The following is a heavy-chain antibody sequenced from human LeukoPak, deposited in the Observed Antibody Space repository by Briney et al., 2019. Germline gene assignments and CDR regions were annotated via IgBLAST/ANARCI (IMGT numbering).Heavy chain of an antibody. CDR1: GGSISSSTYY. D-gene: IGHD1-26*01. Sequence: SETLSLTCTVSGGSISSSTYYWAWICQSPGKGLEWIGSITYSGSTYYNPSLESRVTISVDTSKNQFSLRLTSVTAVDTAVYYCARQGVGATDCWGQGTLVTVSS. CDR2: ITYSGST. V-gene: IGHV4-39*01. CDR3: ARQGVGATDC. J-gene: IGHJ4*02.